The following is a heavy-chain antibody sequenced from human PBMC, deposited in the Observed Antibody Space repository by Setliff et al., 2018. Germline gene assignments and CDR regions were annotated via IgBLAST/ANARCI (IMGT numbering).Heavy chain of an antibody. CDR2: IYPGDSDT. Sequence: PGESLKISCKGSGYSFTGYWIGWGRQLPGKGPEWMGIIYPGDSDTRYSPSFQGQVTISADKSISTAYLQWSSLKASDTAMYYFATCYGMRSPGAFENGGRGTMVTVSS. CDR3: ATCYGMRSPGAFEN. CDR1: GYSFTGYW. V-gene: IGHV5-51*01. D-gene: IGHD4-17*01. J-gene: IGHJ3*02.